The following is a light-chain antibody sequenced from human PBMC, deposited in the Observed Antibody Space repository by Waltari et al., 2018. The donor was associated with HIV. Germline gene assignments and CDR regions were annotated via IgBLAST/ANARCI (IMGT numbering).Light chain of an antibody. CDR3: SSYTSSSTLDV. CDR1: SSDTGVSNY. CDR2: EVS. J-gene: IGLJ1*01. V-gene: IGLV2-14*01. Sequence: QSALTQPASVSGSPGQSITIACTGTSSDTGVSNYVSWYHQHPGKAPKLMIYEVSNRPSGVSYRFSGSKSGNTASLTISGLQAEDEADYYCSSYTSSSTLDVFGTGTKVTVL.